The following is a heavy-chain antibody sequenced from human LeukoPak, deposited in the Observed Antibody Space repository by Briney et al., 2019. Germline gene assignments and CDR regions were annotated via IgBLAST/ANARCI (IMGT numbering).Heavy chain of an antibody. V-gene: IGHV1-2*02. CDR1: GYTFTGYY. CDR3: ARGWYSGSYGRGRLDY. Sequence: GASVKVSCKASGYTFTGYYMHWVRQAPGQGLEWMGWINPNSGGTNYAQKFQGRVTMTRDTSISTAYMELSRLRSDDTAVYYCARGWYSGSYGRGRLDYWGQGTLVTVSS. D-gene: IGHD1-26*01. CDR2: INPNSGGT. J-gene: IGHJ4*02.